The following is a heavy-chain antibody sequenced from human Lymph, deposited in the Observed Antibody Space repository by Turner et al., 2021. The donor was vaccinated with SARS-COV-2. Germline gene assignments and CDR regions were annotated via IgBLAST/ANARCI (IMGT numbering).Heavy chain of an antibody. CDR2: IYCGGST. CDR3: ARDEVHYGMDV. V-gene: IGHV3-53*04. CDR1: GFTVSSNY. Sequence: EVQLVESGGGLVQPGGSLRLSCAASGFTVSSNYMTWVRQAPGKGLEWVSVIYCGGSTYYADSVKGRFTISRHNSKHTLYLQMNSLRAEDTAVYYCARDEVHYGMDVWGQGTTVTVSS. J-gene: IGHJ6*02.